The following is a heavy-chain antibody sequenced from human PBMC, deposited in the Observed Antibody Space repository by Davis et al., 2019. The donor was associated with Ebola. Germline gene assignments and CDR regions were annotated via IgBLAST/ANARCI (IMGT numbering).Heavy chain of an antibody. V-gene: IGHV4-61*01. CDR3: AREYPVGATYYYYYGMDV. D-gene: IGHD1-26*01. CDR1: GGSVSSGSYY. Sequence: PSETLSLTCTVSGGSVSSGSYYWSWIRQPPGKGLEWIGYIYYSGSTNYNPSLKSRVTISVDTSKNQFSLKLSSVTAADTAVYYCAREYPVGATYYYYYGMDVWGQGTTVTVSS. J-gene: IGHJ6*02. CDR2: IYYSGST.